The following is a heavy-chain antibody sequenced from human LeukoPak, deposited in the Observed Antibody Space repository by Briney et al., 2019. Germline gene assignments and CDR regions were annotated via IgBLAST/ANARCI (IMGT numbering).Heavy chain of an antibody. CDR1: GGSISSGGYY. CDR3: ARNRFPITGTTNNYYYMDV. CDR2: IYYSGST. D-gene: IGHD1-7*01. Sequence: SETLSLTCTVSGGSISSGGYYWSWIRQHPGKGLEWIGYIYYSGSTYYNPSLKSRVTISVDTSKNRFSLKLSSVTAEDTAVYYCARNRFPITGTTNNYYYMDVWGKGTTVTVSS. J-gene: IGHJ6*03. V-gene: IGHV4-31*03.